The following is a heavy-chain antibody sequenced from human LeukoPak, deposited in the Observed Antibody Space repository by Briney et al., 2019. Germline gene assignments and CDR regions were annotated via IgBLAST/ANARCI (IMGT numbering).Heavy chain of an antibody. J-gene: IGHJ5*02. Sequence: SQTLSLTCTVPGGSISSGSYYWSWIRQHSGKGLEWIAYIHYSGSTYYNPSLKSRFNISVDTSKNQFSLKLSSVTAADTAVYYCARRGSSSWFDPWGQGTLVTVSS. CDR2: IHYSGST. CDR1: GGSISSGSYY. D-gene: IGHD6-6*01. CDR3: ARRGSSSWFDP. V-gene: IGHV4-31*03.